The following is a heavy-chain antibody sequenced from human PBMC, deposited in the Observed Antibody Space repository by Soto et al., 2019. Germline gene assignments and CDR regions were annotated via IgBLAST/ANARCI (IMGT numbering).Heavy chain of an antibody. V-gene: IGHV1-69*01. Sequence: QVQLVQSGAEEKKPGSSVRVSCKAPGGTFSSYGISWVRQAPGQGLGWMGGLSPMVGMANYAERFQGRVTITADESTSTAHMELRSLTSEDTATYYCAREGYNSGRDPLDLWGQGTMVTVSS. D-gene: IGHD6-19*01. J-gene: IGHJ3*01. CDR2: LSPMVGMA. CDR1: GGTFSSYG. CDR3: AREGYNSGRDPLDL.